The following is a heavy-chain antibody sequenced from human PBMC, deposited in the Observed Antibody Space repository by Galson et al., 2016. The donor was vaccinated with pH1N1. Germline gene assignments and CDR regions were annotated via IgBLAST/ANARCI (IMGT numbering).Heavy chain of an antibody. CDR3: VRETRDDYNYGNFDS. CDR1: GFTFRLHG. D-gene: IGHD5-24*01. J-gene: IGHJ4*02. Sequence: SLRLSCAASGFTFRLHGMCWVRQAFGKGLEWVAYISGGGGDKFYAEPVRGRFTISRDNAYSTVSLQMDRLTVDDTAIYYCVRETRDDYNYGNFDSWGQGVLVTVSS. CDR2: ISGGGGDK. V-gene: IGHV3-23*01.